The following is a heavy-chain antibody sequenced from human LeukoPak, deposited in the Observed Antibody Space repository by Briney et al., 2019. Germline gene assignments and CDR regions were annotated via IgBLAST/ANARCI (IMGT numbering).Heavy chain of an antibody. CDR1: GFTFDDYA. J-gene: IGHJ4*02. Sequence: GGSLRLSCAASGFTFDDYAMHWVRQAPGKGLEWVSGISWNSGSIGYADSVKGRLTISRDNAKNSLYLQMNSLRAEDTALYYCAKDMGMIAAAGIDYWGQGTLVTVSS. V-gene: IGHV3-9*01. CDR2: ISWNSGSI. CDR3: AKDMGMIAAAGIDY. D-gene: IGHD6-13*01.